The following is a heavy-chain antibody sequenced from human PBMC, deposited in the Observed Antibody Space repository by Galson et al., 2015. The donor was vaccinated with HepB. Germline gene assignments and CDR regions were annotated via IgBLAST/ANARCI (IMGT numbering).Heavy chain of an antibody. CDR2: IYYSGST. Sequence: SLTCTVSGGSISSSSYYWGWIRQPPGKGLEWIGSIYYSGSTYYNPSLKSRVTISVDTSKNQFSLKLSSVTAADAAVYYCASGTHYYDSSGYTGFDYWGQGTLVTVSS. CDR3: ASGTHYYDSSGYTGFDY. CDR1: GGSISSSSYY. V-gene: IGHV4-39*01. J-gene: IGHJ4*02. D-gene: IGHD3-22*01.